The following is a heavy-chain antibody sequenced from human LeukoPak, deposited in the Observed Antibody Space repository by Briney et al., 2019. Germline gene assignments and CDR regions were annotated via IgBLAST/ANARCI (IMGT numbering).Heavy chain of an antibody. CDR2: IHRDGRS. Sequence: SETLSLTCAVSGVSISTSEWWIWVRQPPGQGMEWIGEIHRDGRSRYNPSLKSRVTMSIDYSKNQFSLKVSSVTAAGTATHYCGKTGIYFNPIDYWGPGSLVTVSS. D-gene: IGHD3-10*01. CDR1: GVSISTSEW. J-gene: IGHJ4*02. V-gene: IGHV4-4*02. CDR3: GKTGIYFNPIDY.